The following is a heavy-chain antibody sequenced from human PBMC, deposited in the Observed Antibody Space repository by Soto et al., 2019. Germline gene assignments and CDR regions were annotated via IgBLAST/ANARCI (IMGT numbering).Heavy chain of an antibody. V-gene: IGHV4-34*01. CDR2: INHSGST. CDR1: EGNFIDHG. J-gene: IGHJ3*02. Sequence: VDEGNFIDHGGSWISKKQGKGLEWIGEINHSGSTNYNPSLKSRVTISVDTSKNQFSLKLSSVTAADTAVYYCASLPYCGGDCHVDIWGQ. D-gene: IGHD2-21*02. CDR3: ASLPYCGGDCHVDI.